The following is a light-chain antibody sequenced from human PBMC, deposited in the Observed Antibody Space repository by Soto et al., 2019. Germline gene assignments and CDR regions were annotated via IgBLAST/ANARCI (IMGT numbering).Light chain of an antibody. CDR2: EVS. CDR1: SXDVGSYNR. CDR3: SSYTSSRGV. Sequence: QSVLTQPPSVSGSPGQSITISCTGTSXDVGSYNRVSWYQQPPGTAPKLMIYEVSNRPSGFPDRFSGSKSGNTASLTIYGLHAEDEDEDYCSSYTSSRGVCGTGTKVTAL. V-gene: IGLV2-18*02. J-gene: IGLJ1*01.